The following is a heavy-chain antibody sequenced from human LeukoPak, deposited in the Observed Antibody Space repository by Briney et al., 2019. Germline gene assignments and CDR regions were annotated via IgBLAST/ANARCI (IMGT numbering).Heavy chain of an antibody. CDR3: ASRELFQYYFDY. J-gene: IGHJ4*02. Sequence: PSETLSLTCTVSGGSISSSSYYWGWIRQPPGKGLEWIGSIYYSGSTYYNPSLKSRVTISIDTSKYQFSLRLISVTAADTAVYYCASRELFQYYFDYWGQGTLVTVSS. CDR2: IYYSGST. D-gene: IGHD3-10*01. V-gene: IGHV4-39*01. CDR1: GGSISSSSYY.